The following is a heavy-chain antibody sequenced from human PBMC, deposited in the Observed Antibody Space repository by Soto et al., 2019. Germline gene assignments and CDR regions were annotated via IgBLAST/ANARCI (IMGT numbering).Heavy chain of an antibody. D-gene: IGHD2-2*01. CDR2: IIPIFGTA. Sequence: QVQLVQSGVEVKKPGSSVKVSCKASGGTFSSYAISWVRQAPGQGLEWMGGIIPIFGTANYAQKFQGRVTITADESTSTAYMELSSLRSEDTAVYYCARGLLYCISTSCHDAFDIWGQGTMVTVSS. CDR3: ARGLLYCISTSCHDAFDI. J-gene: IGHJ3*02. CDR1: GGTFSSYA. V-gene: IGHV1-69*12.